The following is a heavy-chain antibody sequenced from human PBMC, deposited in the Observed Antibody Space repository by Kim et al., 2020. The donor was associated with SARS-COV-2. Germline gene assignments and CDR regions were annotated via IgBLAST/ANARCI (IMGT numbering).Heavy chain of an antibody. D-gene: IGHD1-26*01. CDR3: ARELLSTNSSHGWFHY. Sequence: ASVKLSCKASGYTFTSYYMHGGRKPPGQGLEWMGIINPSGGSTSYAQKFQRRVTMTRDTSTSTFYMELSSLRSEDTAVYYCARELLSTNSSHGWFHYWCQ. CDR1: GYTFTSYY. J-gene: IGHJ4*02. V-gene: IGHV1-46*01. CDR2: INPSGGST.